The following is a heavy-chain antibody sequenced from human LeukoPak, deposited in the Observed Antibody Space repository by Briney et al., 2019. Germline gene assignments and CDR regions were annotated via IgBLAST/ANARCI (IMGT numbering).Heavy chain of an antibody. CDR3: ARGQHRVTYSDDAFDI. D-gene: IGHD4-11*01. J-gene: IGHJ3*02. CDR2: IYSGGTT. Sequence: GSLRLSCAASGFTVINNYITWVRQTPGKGLEWVSIIYSGGTTYYADSVKGRFTISRDNSKNTLYLQMNSLRAEDTAVYYCARGQHRVTYSDDAFDIWGQGTMVTVSS. CDR1: GFTVINNY. V-gene: IGHV3-53*05.